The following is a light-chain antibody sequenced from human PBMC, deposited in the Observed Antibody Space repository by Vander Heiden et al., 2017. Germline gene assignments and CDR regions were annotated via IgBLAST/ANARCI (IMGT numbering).Light chain of an antibody. V-gene: IGKV1-27*01. Sequence: DIQMTQSPSSLSASVGDRVTITCRASQDIRTYLAWYQQKPGKVPKLLIYAASNLQSGVPSRFSGSGSGTDFALTIGRLQPEDVATYYCQKYDSAPLTFGGGTKVEIK. CDR2: AAS. J-gene: IGKJ4*01. CDR3: QKYDSAPLT. CDR1: QDIRTY.